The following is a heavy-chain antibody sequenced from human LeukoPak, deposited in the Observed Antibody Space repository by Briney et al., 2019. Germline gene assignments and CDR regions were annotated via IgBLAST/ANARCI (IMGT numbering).Heavy chain of an antibody. CDR1: GGSISSGSYY. Sequence: SETLSLTCTVSGGSISSGSYYWSWIRQPAGKGLEWTGRIYTSGSTNYNPSLKSRVTISVDTSKNQFSLKLSSVTAADTAVYYCARGKDYDILTGYYDAFDIWGQGTMVTVSS. J-gene: IGHJ3*02. CDR3: ARGKDYDILTGYYDAFDI. D-gene: IGHD3-9*01. CDR2: IYTSGST. V-gene: IGHV4-61*02.